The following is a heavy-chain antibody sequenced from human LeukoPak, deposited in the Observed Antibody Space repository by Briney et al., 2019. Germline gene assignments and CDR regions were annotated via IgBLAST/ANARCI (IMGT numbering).Heavy chain of an antibody. V-gene: IGHV3-33*01. D-gene: IGHD6-19*01. CDR3: ARGKGGYSSGWYYFDY. J-gene: IGHJ4*02. Sequence: GRSLRLSCAESGFTFSSYGMHWVRQAPGKGLEWVAVIWYDGSNKYYADSVKGRFTISRDNSKNTLYLQMNSLRAEDTAVYYCARGKGGYSSGWYYFDYWGQGTLVTVSS. CDR1: GFTFSSYG. CDR2: IWYDGSNK.